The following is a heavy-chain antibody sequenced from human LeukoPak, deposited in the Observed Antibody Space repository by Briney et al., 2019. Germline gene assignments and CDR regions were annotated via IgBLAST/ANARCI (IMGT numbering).Heavy chain of an antibody. D-gene: IGHD1-26*01. V-gene: IGHV3-74*01. J-gene: IGHJ3*02. Sequence: GGSLRLSCAASGFTFSRYWMHWVRQAPGKGLVWLSRIRSDEITTTYADSVKGRFTISRDNAKNTLYLQMNSLRAEDTAVYYCARGGSPPEALGDAFDIWGQGTMVTVSS. CDR1: GFTFSRYW. CDR3: ARGGSPPEALGDAFDI. CDR2: IRSDEITT.